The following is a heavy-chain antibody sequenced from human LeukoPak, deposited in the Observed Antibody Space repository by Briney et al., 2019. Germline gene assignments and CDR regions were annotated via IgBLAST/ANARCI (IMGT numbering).Heavy chain of an antibody. Sequence: GGSLRLSCAASGFIFSSSWMHWVRQAPGKGLQWVANIKQDGTEKYYVDSVKGRFTISRDNAKNSLYLQMNGLRAEDTAVYYCGRSMDVWGQGTTVTVSS. CDR1: GFIFSSSW. CDR3: GRSMDV. CDR2: IKQDGTEK. V-gene: IGHV3-7*01. J-gene: IGHJ6*02.